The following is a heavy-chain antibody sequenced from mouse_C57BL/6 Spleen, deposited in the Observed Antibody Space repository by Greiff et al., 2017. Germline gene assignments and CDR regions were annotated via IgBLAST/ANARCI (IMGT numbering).Heavy chain of an antibody. D-gene: IGHD2-1*01. CDR1: GYTFTDYE. V-gene: IGHV1-15*01. Sequence: QVQLQQSGAELVRPGASVTLSCKASGYTFTDYEMHWVKQTPVHGLEWIGAIDPETGGTAYNQKFKGKAILTADKSSSTAYMELRSLTSEDSAVYYGTRDGNCGRDFDYWGQGTTLTVSS. CDR2: IDPETGGT. J-gene: IGHJ2*01. CDR3: TRDGNCGRDFDY.